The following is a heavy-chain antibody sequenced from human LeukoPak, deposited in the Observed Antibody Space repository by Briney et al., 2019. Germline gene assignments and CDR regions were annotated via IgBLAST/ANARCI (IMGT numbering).Heavy chain of an antibody. CDR1: GFTFSSYG. D-gene: IGHD3-16*01. CDR2: VSATGYTT. J-gene: IGHJ6*04. Sequence: PGGSLRLSCVASGFTFSSYGMSWVRQAPGKGLEWVSYVSATGYTTSYADSVKGRFTISRDNAKNSLFLQMNSLRAEDTAVYFCAKSTRAVMAMMDVWGKGTTVTVSS. V-gene: IGHV3-48*04. CDR3: AKSTRAVMAMMDV.